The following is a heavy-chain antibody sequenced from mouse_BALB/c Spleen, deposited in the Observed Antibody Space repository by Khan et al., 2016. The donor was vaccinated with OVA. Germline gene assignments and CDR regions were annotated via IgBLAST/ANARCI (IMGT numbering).Heavy chain of an antibody. CDR3: ARGNWQSYYCDY. D-gene: IGHD4-1*01. V-gene: IGHV1S136*01. Sequence: VQLQQPGPELVKPGASVKMSCKASGYIFTNYVLHWVKQKPGQGLEWIGYINPYNAVTKYNEKFKGNATLASDKSSITAYMELSSLTSEDSAVYYCARGNWQSYYCDYWGQGTTRTLSS. CDR1: GYIFTNYV. J-gene: IGHJ2*01. CDR2: INPYNAVT.